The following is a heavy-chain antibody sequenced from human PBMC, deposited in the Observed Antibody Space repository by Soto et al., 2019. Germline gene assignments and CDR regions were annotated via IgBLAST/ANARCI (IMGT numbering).Heavy chain of an antibody. CDR3: ARDKREDTAMVFVYYYYGMDV. J-gene: IGHJ6*02. CDR2: IISSSSYI. D-gene: IGHD5-18*01. CDR1: GFTFSSYS. Sequence: PGGSLRLSCAASGFTFSSYSMNWVRQAPGKGLEWVSSIISSSSYIYYADSVKGRFTISRDNSKNTLYLQMNSLRAEDTAVYYCARDKREDTAMVFVYYYYGMDVWGQGTTVTVSS. V-gene: IGHV3-21*01.